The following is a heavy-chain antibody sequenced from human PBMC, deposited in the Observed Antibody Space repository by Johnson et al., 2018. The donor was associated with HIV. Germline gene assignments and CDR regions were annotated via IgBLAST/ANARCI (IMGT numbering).Heavy chain of an antibody. CDR2: ISSNGGST. V-gene: IGHV3-64*01. D-gene: IGHD3-10*01. CDR3: ARSPGEADAFDI. CDR1: GFTFSSYA. Sequence: VQLVESGGGVVQPGRSLRLSCAASGFTFSSYAMHWVRQAPGKGLEYVSAISSNGGSTYYANSVKGRFTISRDNAKNSLYLQMNSLTAEDTALYYCARSPGEADAFDIWGQGTMVTVSS. J-gene: IGHJ3*02.